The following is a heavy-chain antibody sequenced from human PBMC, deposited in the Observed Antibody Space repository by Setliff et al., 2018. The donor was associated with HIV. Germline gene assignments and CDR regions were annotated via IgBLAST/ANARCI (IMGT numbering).Heavy chain of an antibody. D-gene: IGHD3-22*01. CDR2: IYHSGST. J-gene: IGHJ5*02. Sequence: PSETLSLTCAVSGGSTSSSNWWSWVRQPPGKGLEWIGEIYHSGSTNYNPSLKSRVTISVDKSKNQFSLKLSSVTAADTAVYYCAIHGAYYDSSGYSSWGQGTLVTVSS. CDR3: AIHGAYYDSSGYSS. V-gene: IGHV4-4*02. CDR1: GGSTSSSNW.